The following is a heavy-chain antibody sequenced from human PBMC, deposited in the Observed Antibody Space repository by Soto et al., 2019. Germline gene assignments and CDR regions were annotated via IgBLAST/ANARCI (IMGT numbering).Heavy chain of an antibody. V-gene: IGHV1-69*13. CDR3: ASGASRWYPYFFDS. CDR1: EGTFNSYA. Sequence: ASVKVSCKASEGTFNSYAIAWVRQAPGQGLEWMGGIIPYYNTLNYAQKFQDRVTVTADDSTNTVYMELSSLRSDDTAVYFCASGASRWYPYFFDSWAQGTLVTVSS. D-gene: IGHD6-13*01. CDR2: IIPYYNTL. J-gene: IGHJ4*02.